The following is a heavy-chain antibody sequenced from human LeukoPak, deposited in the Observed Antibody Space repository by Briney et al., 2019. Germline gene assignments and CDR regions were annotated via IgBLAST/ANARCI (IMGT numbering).Heavy chain of an antibody. CDR1: GYTFTGYY. Sequence: ASVKVSCKASGYTFTGYYMHWVRQAPGQGLEWMGWINPNSGGTNYAQRFQGRVTMTRDTSISTAYMELSRLRSDDTAVYYCARDRRRWTVAIDAFDIWGQGTMVTVSS. V-gene: IGHV1-2*02. D-gene: IGHD6-19*01. CDR2: INPNSGGT. J-gene: IGHJ3*02. CDR3: ARDRRRWTVAIDAFDI.